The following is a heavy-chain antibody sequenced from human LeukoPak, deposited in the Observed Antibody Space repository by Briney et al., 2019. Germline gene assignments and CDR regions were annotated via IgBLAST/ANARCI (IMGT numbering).Heavy chain of an antibody. CDR1: GFTFSTYG. J-gene: IGHJ6*03. CDR2: ISYDGSNK. V-gene: IGHV3-30*03. Sequence: PGGSLRLSCAASGFTFSTYGMHWVRQTPGKGLEWVAVISYDGSNKYYTDSVKGRFTISRDNAKNSLYLQMNSLRAEDTAVYYCARAYSETYGLGYYYMDVWGKGTTVTISS. D-gene: IGHD1-26*01. CDR3: ARAYSETYGLGYYYMDV.